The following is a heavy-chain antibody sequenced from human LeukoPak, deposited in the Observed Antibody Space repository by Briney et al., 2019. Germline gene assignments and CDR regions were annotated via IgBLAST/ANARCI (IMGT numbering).Heavy chain of an antibody. CDR1: GFTFISYS. V-gene: IGHV3-21*01. CDR3: ARGTGYSSSYWFDP. Sequence: GGSLRLSCAASGFTFISYSMNWVRQAPGKGLEWVSSISSSSSYIYYADSVKGRFTISRDNAKNSLYLQMNSLRAEDTAVYYCARGTGYSSSYWFDPWGQGTLVTVSS. CDR2: ISSSSSYI. D-gene: IGHD6-13*01. J-gene: IGHJ5*02.